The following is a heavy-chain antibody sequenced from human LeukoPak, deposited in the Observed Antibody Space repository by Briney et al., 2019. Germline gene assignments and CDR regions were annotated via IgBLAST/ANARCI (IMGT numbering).Heavy chain of an antibody. J-gene: IGHJ4*02. V-gene: IGHV3-15*01. CDR3: TTWVPCSNYRGVDY. CDR1: GFTVSNAW. CDR2: IKSKTDGGTT. Sequence: PGGSLRLSRAASGFTVSNAWMSWFRQAPGKGLEWVGRIKSKTDGGTTDYAAPVKGRFTISRDDSKNTLYLQMNSLKTEDTAVYYCTTWVPCSNYRGVDYWGQGTLVTVSS. D-gene: IGHD4-11*01.